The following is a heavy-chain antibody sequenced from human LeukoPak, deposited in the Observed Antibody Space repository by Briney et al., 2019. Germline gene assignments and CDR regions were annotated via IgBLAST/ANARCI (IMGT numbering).Heavy chain of an antibody. Sequence: GGCLSLSCAASGFTFSSYAMSWVRQAPGKGLEWVSAISGSGGSTYYADSVKGRFTISRDNSKNALYLQMNSLRAEDTAVYYCAKTRGFGELLTYFDYWGQGTLVTVSS. CDR2: ISGSGGST. J-gene: IGHJ4*02. CDR1: GFTFSSYA. CDR3: AKTRGFGELLTYFDY. V-gene: IGHV3-23*01. D-gene: IGHD3-10*01.